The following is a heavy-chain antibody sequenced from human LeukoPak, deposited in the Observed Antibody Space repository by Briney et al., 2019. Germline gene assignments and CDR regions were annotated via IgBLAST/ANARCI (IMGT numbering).Heavy chain of an antibody. V-gene: IGHV1-46*01. CDR3: NFAVAGTKRFDY. CDR1: GYTFTSYY. D-gene: IGHD6-13*01. Sequence: ASGKVSCKASGYTFTSYYMHWVRHAPAQGIELMGVINPSGGSTGYAQKFQGRVRMTRDTSTGTVYMELSSLSAEDTAGYYCNFAVAGTKRFDYWGQGTLVTVSS. J-gene: IGHJ4*02. CDR2: INPSGGST.